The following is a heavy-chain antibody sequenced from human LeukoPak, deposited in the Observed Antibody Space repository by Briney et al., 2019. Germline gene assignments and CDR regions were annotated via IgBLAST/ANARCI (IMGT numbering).Heavy chain of an antibody. CDR2: ISAYNGNT. Sequence: ASVKVSCKASGYTFTSYGISWVRQAPGQGLEWMGWISAYNGNTNYAQKLQGRVTMTTDTSTSTAYMELRSLRSDDTAVYYCARAASVVLYYYYYMDVWGKGTTVTVSS. CDR1: GYTFTSYG. D-gene: IGHD2-15*01. V-gene: IGHV1-18*01. CDR3: ARAASVVLYYYYYMDV. J-gene: IGHJ6*03.